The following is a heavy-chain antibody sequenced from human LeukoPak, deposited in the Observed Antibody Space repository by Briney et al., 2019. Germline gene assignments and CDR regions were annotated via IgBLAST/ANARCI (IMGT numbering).Heavy chain of an antibody. V-gene: IGHV1-18*01. D-gene: IGHD3-16*01. CDR3: ARDWGTRYNWFDP. CDR2: ISADSGDT. CDR1: GYTYTRYG. J-gene: IGHJ5*02. Sequence: SVTLSCKASGYTYTRYGINWVRQAPGQGLEWMGWISADSGDTRYAQNLQGRVTMTTDTSTRTAYMELRSLRSDDTAVYYCARDWGTRYNWFDPWGQRTLVIVSS.